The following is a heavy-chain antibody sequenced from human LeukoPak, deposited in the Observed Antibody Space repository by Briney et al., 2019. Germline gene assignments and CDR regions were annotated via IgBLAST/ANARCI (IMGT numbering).Heavy chain of an antibody. Sequence: GGSLRLSCAASGFTFSSYAMSWVRQAPGKGLEWVSAISGSGGSTYYADSVKGRFTISRDNSKNTLYLQMNSLRAEDTAVYYCAKDRLRGRYFDWLWYWGQGTLVTVSS. CDR3: AKDRLRGRYFDWLWY. V-gene: IGHV3-23*01. J-gene: IGHJ4*02. CDR1: GFTFSSYA. D-gene: IGHD3-9*01. CDR2: ISGSGGST.